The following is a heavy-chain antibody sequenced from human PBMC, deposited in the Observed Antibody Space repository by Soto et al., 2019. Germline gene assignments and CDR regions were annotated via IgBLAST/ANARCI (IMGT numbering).Heavy chain of an antibody. Sequence: EVQLVDSGGGLVQPGGSLRLSCKDSGFTFSCCWMTWVRQAPGKGLEWVARINQDGSERYYVDSVKGRFTISRDNAKNSLSLQMNSLRAEDTAVYYCARWNFAMDVWGQGTTVTVSS. D-gene: IGHD1-1*01. J-gene: IGHJ6*02. V-gene: IGHV3-7*01. CDR2: INQDGSER. CDR1: GFTFSCCW. CDR3: ARWNFAMDV.